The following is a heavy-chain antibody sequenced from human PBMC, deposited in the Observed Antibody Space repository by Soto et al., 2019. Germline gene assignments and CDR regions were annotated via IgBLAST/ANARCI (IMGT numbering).Heavy chain of an antibody. CDR3: ARSPSIAVADY. CDR1: GYTFTSYA. Sequence: QVQLVQSGAEEKKPGASVKVSCKASGYTFTSYAMHWVRQAPGQRLEWMGWINAGNGNTKYSQKFQGRVTITRYTPASTAYMELSSLRSVDTSVYNCARSPSIAVADYWGQGTLVTVSS. D-gene: IGHD6-19*01. V-gene: IGHV1-3*05. J-gene: IGHJ4*02. CDR2: INAGNGNT.